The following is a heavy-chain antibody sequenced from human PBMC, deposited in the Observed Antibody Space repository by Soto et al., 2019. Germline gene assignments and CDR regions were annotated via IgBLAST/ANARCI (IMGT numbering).Heavy chain of an antibody. CDR1: GFTFSSYA. J-gene: IGHJ4*02. V-gene: IGHV3-23*01. D-gene: IGHD5-18*01. CDR3: AKDRGWGQLWDLTLDY. CDR2: ISGSGGST. Sequence: EVQLLESGGGSVQPGGSLRLSCAASGFTFSSYAMSWVRQAPGKGLEWVSAISGSGGSTYYADSVKGRFTISRDNSKNTLYLQMNSLRAEDTAVYYCAKDRGWGQLWDLTLDYWGQGTLVTVSS.